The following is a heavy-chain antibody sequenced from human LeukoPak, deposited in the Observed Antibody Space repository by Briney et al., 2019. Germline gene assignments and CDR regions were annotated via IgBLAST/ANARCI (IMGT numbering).Heavy chain of an antibody. V-gene: IGHV3-66*02. CDR3: AREAYYHDSSGYYCPDY. Sequence: PGGSLRLTCAASGFTVSTNYMSWVRQAPGMGLEWVSIIYSGDSTSYTDSVKGRFTISRDSSKNTLYLQMNSLRAEDTAVYFCAREAYYHDSSGYYCPDYWGQGTLVTVSS. CDR1: GFTVSTNY. D-gene: IGHD3-22*01. J-gene: IGHJ4*02. CDR2: IYSGDST.